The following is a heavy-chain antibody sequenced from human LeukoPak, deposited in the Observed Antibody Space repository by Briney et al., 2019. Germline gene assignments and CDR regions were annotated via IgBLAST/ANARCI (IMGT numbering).Heavy chain of an antibody. CDR1: GFTVRNTY. D-gene: IGHD4-17*01. CDR2: IYSGGGT. Sequence: PGGSLRLSCAASGFTVRNTYMNWVRQAPGKGLEWMSVIYSGGGTYYADSVKGRFTISRDNSKNTLYLQMNSLRAEDTAVYYCVRDDRRYGDYGYFDYWGQGTLVTVSS. J-gene: IGHJ4*02. CDR3: VRDDRRYGDYGYFDY. V-gene: IGHV3-66*01.